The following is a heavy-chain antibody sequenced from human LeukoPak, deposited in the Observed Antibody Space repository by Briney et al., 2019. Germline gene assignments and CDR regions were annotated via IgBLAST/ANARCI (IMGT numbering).Heavy chain of an antibody. Sequence: GGSLRLSCAASGFTFSSYSMNWVRQAPGKGLEWVPSISSSSSYIYYADSVKGRFTISRDNAKNSLYLQMNSLRAEDTAVYYCARDREYCSSTSCYNWFDPWGQGTLVTVSS. J-gene: IGHJ5*02. CDR3: ARDREYCSSTSCYNWFDP. CDR1: GFTFSSYS. V-gene: IGHV3-21*01. D-gene: IGHD2-2*01. CDR2: ISSSSSYI.